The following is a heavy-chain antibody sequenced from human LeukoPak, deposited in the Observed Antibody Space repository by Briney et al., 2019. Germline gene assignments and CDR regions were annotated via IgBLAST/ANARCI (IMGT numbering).Heavy chain of an antibody. CDR2: ISTSGST. V-gene: IGHV4-4*07. J-gene: IGHJ4*02. CDR1: GGSISSYY. Sequence: SETLSLTCTVSGGSISSYYWSWIRQPAGKGLESIGHISTSGSTNYNPSLKSRVTISVDTSKNEFSLKLTSVTAADTAVYYCAREANYYGSGSYFEGTFDYWGQGSLVTVSS. CDR3: AREANYYGSGSYFEGTFDY. D-gene: IGHD3-10*01.